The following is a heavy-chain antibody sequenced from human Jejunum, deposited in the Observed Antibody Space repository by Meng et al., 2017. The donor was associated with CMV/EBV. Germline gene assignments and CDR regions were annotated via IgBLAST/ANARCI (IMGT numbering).Heavy chain of an antibody. CDR3: ARDGRFLDWLLVDPQFFGLDV. CDR2: ISAKNGKI. CDR1: G. J-gene: IGHJ6*02. V-gene: IGHV1-18*01. D-gene: IGHD3/OR15-3a*01. Sequence: GIRWVRQAPGQGLEWMGWISAKNGKINYAQKFQGRVTMTTDSPTSTTYMELRGLRSDDTAAYYCARDGRFLDWLLVDPQFFGLDVWGQGTTGTVSS.